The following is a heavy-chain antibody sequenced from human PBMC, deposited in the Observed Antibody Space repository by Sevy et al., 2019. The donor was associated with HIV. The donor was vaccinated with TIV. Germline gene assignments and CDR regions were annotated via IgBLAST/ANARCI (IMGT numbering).Heavy chain of an antibody. D-gene: IGHD2-8*01. Sequence: GGSLRLSCAVSGLTFTYAWMSWVRQAPGKGLEWVGRIKSKVDGGTTDYGAHVKGRFTISREDSKNTLFLQMNSLKTEDTAVYYCATDPIIVLMVTDGMDVWGQRTTVTVSS. CDR3: ATDPIIVLMVTDGMDV. J-gene: IGHJ6*02. V-gene: IGHV3-15*01. CDR1: GLTFTYAW. CDR2: IKSKVDGGTT.